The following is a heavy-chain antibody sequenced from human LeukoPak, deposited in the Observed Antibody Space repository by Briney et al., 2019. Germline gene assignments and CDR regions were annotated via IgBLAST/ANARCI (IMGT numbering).Heavy chain of an antibody. Sequence: GGSLRLSCAASGFTFSSYAMSWVRQAPGKGLEWVSAISGSGGSTYYADSVKGRFTISRDNSKNTLYLQMNSLRAEDTAVYYCAKDLSSPLREILWFGELLPLDYWGQGTLVTVSS. V-gene: IGHV3-23*01. J-gene: IGHJ4*02. CDR1: GFTFSSYA. CDR2: ISGSGGST. D-gene: IGHD3-10*01. CDR3: AKDLSSPLREILWFGELLPLDY.